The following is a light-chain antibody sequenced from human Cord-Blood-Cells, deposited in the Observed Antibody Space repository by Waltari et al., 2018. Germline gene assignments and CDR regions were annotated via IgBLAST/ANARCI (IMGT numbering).Light chain of an antibody. CDR2: GAS. CDR1: QSVSSN. Sequence: IVMTQSPATLSVSPGERATLSCRASQSVSSNLAWYQQKPGHAPRLLIYGASTRATGIPARFSGSGSGTEFTLTISSLQSEDFAVYYCQQYNNWPRTFGQGTKVEIK. J-gene: IGKJ1*01. CDR3: QQYNNWPRT. V-gene: IGKV3-15*01.